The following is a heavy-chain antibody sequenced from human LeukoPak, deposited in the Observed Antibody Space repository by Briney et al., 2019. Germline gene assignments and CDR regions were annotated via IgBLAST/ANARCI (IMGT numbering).Heavy chain of an antibody. CDR1: GFTLSSYE. Sequence: GGSLRLSCAASGFTLSSYEMNWVRQAPGKGLEWVSYISSSGSTIYYADSVKGRFTISRDNAKNSLYLQMNSLRAEDTAVYYCARAHYYDSSGYPYYFDYWGQGTLVTVSS. V-gene: IGHV3-48*03. J-gene: IGHJ4*02. D-gene: IGHD3-22*01. CDR3: ARAHYYDSSGYPYYFDY. CDR2: ISSSGSTI.